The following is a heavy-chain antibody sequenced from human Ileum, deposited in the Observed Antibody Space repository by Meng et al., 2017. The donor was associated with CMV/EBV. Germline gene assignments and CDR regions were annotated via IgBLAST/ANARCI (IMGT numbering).Heavy chain of an antibody. CDR2: ISPYNGNA. V-gene: IGHV1-18*01. D-gene: IGHD2-2*01. CDR1: FTIYG. CDR3: ARGSQKDCSSSSCSQWWFDP. Sequence: FTIYGLSWVRQAPGQGLEWMGWISPYNGNANYAQNLQGRVTMTTDTSTSTAYMELRSLRSDDTALYYCARGSQKDCSSSSCSQWWFDPWGQGTLVTVS. J-gene: IGHJ5*02.